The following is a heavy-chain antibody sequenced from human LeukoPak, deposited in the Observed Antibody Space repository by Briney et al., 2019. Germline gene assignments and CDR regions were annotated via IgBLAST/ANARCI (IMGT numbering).Heavy chain of an antibody. CDR2: IYSGGST. V-gene: IGHV3-53*01. Sequence: PGGSPRLSCAASGFTFSSNYMSWVRQAPGKGPEWVSVIYSGGSTYYADSVKGRFTISRDNSKNTLYLQMNSLRAEDTAVYYCAKGGVGATHFDYWGQGTLVTVSS. J-gene: IGHJ4*02. CDR3: AKGGVGATHFDY. D-gene: IGHD1-26*01. CDR1: GFTFSSNY.